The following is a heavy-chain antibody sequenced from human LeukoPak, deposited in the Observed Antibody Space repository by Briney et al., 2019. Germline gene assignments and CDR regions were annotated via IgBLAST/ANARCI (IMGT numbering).Heavy chain of an antibody. J-gene: IGHJ6*02. Sequence: ASVKVSCKVSGYTRTELSMHWVRQAPGKGLEWMGGFDPEDGETIYAQKFQGRVTMTEDTSTDTAYMELSSLRSEDTAVYYCATGGVSAASGKPGYYYYYGMDVWGQGTTVTVSS. CDR1: GYTRTELS. CDR2: FDPEDGET. CDR3: ATGGVSAASGKPGYYYYYGMDV. D-gene: IGHD6-25*01. V-gene: IGHV1-24*01.